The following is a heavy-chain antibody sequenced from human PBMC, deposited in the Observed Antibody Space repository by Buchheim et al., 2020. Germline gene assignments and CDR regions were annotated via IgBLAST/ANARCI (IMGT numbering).Heavy chain of an antibody. J-gene: IGHJ4*02. CDR1: GFTFSSYS. V-gene: IGHV3-21*01. CDR2: ISSSSSYI. D-gene: IGHD2-21*02. CDR3: ARDLCGGDCYPFDY. Sequence: EVQLVESGGGLVKPGGSLRLSCAASGFTFSSYSMNWVRQAPGKGLEWVSSISSSSSYIYYADSVKGRFTISTDNATNPPFPQMNSLRAEDTAVYYCARDLCGGDCYPFDYWGQGTL.